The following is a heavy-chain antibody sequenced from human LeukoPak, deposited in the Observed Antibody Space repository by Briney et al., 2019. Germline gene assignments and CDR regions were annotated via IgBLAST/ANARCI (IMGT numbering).Heavy chain of an antibody. CDR3: ARGGDCGGDCLRILDY. V-gene: IGHV3-53*05. D-gene: IGHD2-21*02. J-gene: IGHJ4*02. CDR2: LYSGGDR. CDR1: GFTVSSSY. Sequence: PGGSLRLSCVASGFTVSSSYMSWVRQAPGKGLEFLSVLYSGGDRYYGDSVRGRFTISRDNSKNTLYLQMNSLRAEDTAVYYCARGGDCGGDCLRILDYWGQGTLVTVSS.